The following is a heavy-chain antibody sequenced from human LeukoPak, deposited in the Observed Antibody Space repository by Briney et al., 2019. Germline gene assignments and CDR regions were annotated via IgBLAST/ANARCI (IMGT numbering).Heavy chain of an antibody. CDR1: GFTFSSYG. J-gene: IGHJ5*02. D-gene: IGHD3-3*01. CDR3: ARGGLWKGLGWFDP. V-gene: IGHV3-33*01. CDR2: IWYDGSNK. Sequence: GGSLRLSCAASGFTFSSYGMHWVRQAPDKGLEWVAVIWYDGSNKYYADSVKGRFTISRDNSKNTLYLQMNSLRAEDTAVYYCARGGLWKGLGWFDPWGQGTLVTVSS.